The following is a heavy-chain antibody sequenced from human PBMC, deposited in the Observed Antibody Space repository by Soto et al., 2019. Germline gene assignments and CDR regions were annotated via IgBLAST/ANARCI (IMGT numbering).Heavy chain of an antibody. CDR2: IKEDGSEK. D-gene: IGHD3-10*01. Sequence: GGSLRLSCAASGFTFSTYWMSWVRQAPGKGLEWVANIKEDGSEKYYVDSVKGRFTISRDNARNSLYLQTNSLRAEDTAVYYCARDALLWFGELSWFDPWGQGTLVTVSS. J-gene: IGHJ5*02. V-gene: IGHV3-7*01. CDR1: GFTFSTYW. CDR3: ARDALLWFGELSWFDP.